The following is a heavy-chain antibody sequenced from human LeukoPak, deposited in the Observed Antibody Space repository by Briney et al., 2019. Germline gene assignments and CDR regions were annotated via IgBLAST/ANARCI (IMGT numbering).Heavy chain of an antibody. CDR3: ASSPPHNTYDILTGYYTRPVVFFDY. CDR2: IYSGGST. Sequence: GGSLRLSCAASGFTVSSNYMSWVRQAPGKGLEWVSVIYSGGSTYYADSVKGRFTISRDNSKNTLYLQMNSQRAEDTAVYYCASSPPHNTYDILTGYYTRPVVFFDYWGQGTLVTVSS. V-gene: IGHV3-53*01. CDR1: GFTVSSNY. D-gene: IGHD3-9*01. J-gene: IGHJ4*02.